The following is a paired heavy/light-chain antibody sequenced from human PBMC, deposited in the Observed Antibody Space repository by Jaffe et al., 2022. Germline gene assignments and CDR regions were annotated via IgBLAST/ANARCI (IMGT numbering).Light chain of an antibody. V-gene: IGKV1-33*01. CDR2: DAS. CDR1: QDISNY. Sequence: DIQMTQSPSSLSASVGDRVTITCQASQDISNYLNWYQQKPGKAPKLLIYDASNLETGVPSRFSGSGSGTDFTFTISSLQPEDIATYYCQQYDNLLLYTFGQGTKLEIK. J-gene: IGKJ2*01. CDR3: QQYDNLLLYT.
Heavy chain of an antibody. J-gene: IGHJ3*02. CDR2: IYTSGST. Sequence: QVQLQESGPGLVKPSQTLSLTCTVSGGSISSGSYYWSWIRQPAGKGLEWIGRIYTSGSTNYNPSLKSRVTISVDTSKNQFSLKLSSVTAADTAVYYCARDQVQDYYDSSGYYRMAEAFDIWGQGTMVTVSS. CDR1: GGSISSGSYY. V-gene: IGHV4-61*02. D-gene: IGHD3-22*01. CDR3: ARDQVQDYYDSSGYYRMAEAFDI.